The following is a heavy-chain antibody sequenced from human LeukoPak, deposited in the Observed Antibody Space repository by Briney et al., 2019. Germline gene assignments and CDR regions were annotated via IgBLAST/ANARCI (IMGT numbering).Heavy chain of an antibody. D-gene: IGHD3-3*01. CDR3: ARDLAYYDFWSGYFDY. CDR2: INTNTGNP. V-gene: IGHV7-4-1*02. J-gene: IGHJ4*02. Sequence: WMGWINTNTGNPTYAQGFTGRFVFSLDPSVSTEYLQISSLKAEDTAVDYCARDLAYYDFWSGYFDYWGQGTLVTVS.